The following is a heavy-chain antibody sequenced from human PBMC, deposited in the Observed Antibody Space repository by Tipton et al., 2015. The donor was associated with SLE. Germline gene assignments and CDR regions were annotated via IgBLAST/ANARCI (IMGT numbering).Heavy chain of an antibody. Sequence: SLRLSCAASGFTFDDYAMHWVRQAPGKGLEWVSGISWNSDTLDYAYSVKGRFTISRDNAKNSLYLQMNSLRDEDTAVYYCARDLPHSSPLDYGMDVWGQGTTVTVFS. CDR2: ISWNSDTL. D-gene: IGHD6-13*01. CDR1: GFTFDDYA. CDR3: ARDLPHSSPLDYGMDV. J-gene: IGHJ6*02. V-gene: IGHV3-9*01.